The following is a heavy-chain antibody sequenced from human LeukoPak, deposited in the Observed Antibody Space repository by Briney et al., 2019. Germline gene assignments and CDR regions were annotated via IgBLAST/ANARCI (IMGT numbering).Heavy chain of an antibody. V-gene: IGHV3-23*01. J-gene: IGHJ5*02. D-gene: IGHD3-10*01. CDR2: ISGSGGST. CDR1: GFTFSSYA. Sequence: GGSLRLSCAASGFTFSSYAMTWVRQAPGKGLEWVSAISGSGGSTYYADSVKGRFTISRDNSKNTLYLQMSSLRAEDTVVYYCAKDLITMVRGVTWFDPWGQGTLVTVSS. CDR3: AKDLITMVRGVTWFDP.